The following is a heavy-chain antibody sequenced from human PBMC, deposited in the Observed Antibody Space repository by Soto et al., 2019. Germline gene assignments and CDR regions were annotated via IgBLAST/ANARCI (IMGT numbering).Heavy chain of an antibody. CDR1: GFTFSSYA. CDR2: ISYDGSNK. D-gene: IGHD3-22*01. Sequence: TGGSLRLSCAASGFTFSSYAMHWVRQAPGKGLEWVAVISYDGSNKYYADSVKGRFTISRDNSKNTLYLQMNSLRAEDTAVYYCARDYDSSGYYRFDYWGQGTLVTVSS. J-gene: IGHJ4*02. CDR3: ARDYDSSGYYRFDY. V-gene: IGHV3-30-3*01.